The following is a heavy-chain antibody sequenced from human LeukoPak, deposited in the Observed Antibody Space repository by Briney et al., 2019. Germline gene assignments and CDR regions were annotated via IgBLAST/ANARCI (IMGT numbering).Heavy chain of an antibody. CDR1: GGSISSSSYY. Sequence: SETLSLTCTVSGGSISSSSYYWGWIRQPPGKGLEWIGSIYYSGSTYYNPSLKSRVTLSVDTSKNQFSLKLSSVTAADTAVYYCARAIKYNWFDPWGQGTLVTVSS. J-gene: IGHJ5*02. CDR3: ARAIKYNWFDP. V-gene: IGHV4-39*01. CDR2: IYYSGST.